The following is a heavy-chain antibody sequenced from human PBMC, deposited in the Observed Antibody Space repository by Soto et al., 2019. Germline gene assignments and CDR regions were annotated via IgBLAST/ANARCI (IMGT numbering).Heavy chain of an antibody. J-gene: IGHJ4*02. CDR3: SGGILV. CDR2: ISYGGST. D-gene: IGHD6-6*01. V-gene: IGHV4-31*03. Sequence: QVQLQESGPGLVKPSQTLSLTCTVSGGSINSGGYCWSWIRQHPGKGLEWIGGISYGGSTSDNAALXSXXTLAVDTSKTQSSLKLSSVTAADPAADYCSGGILVRGQGTLITVSS. CDR1: GGSINSGGYC.